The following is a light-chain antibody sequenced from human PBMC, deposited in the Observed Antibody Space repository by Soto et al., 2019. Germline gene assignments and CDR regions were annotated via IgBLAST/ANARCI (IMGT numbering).Light chain of an antibody. Sequence: IQMTQSPYTLSASVGDRVTITCRASQTISSWLAWYQQKPGKAPKLLIYKASTLKSGVPSRFSGSGSGTEFTLTISSLQPDDFATYYCQHYNSYSEAFGQGTKVDIK. CDR3: QHYNSYSEA. J-gene: IGKJ1*01. CDR2: KAS. V-gene: IGKV1-5*03. CDR1: QTISSW.